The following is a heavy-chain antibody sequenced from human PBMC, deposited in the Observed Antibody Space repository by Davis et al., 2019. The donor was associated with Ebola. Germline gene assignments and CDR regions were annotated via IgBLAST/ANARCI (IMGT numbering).Heavy chain of an antibody. V-gene: IGHV1-18*01. J-gene: IGHJ4*02. D-gene: IGHD1-1*01. CDR1: GGTFTNYA. CDR2: INPHNGNT. Sequence: AASVKVSCKTSGGTFTNYAVNWVRQAPGQGLEWMGWINPHNGNTNYAQNVQGRVTMTTDTSTTTAYMEVGGLRSDDTAVYYCARAQFPTTSDHWGQGTLVTVSS. CDR3: ARAQFPTTSDH.